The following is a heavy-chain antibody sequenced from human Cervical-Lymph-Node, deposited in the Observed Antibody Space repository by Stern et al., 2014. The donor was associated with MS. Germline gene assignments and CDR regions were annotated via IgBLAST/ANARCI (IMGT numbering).Heavy chain of an antibody. CDR3: AHRTAGPFDY. CDR2: IYWDDQK. J-gene: IGHJ4*02. Sequence: QVTLRESGPALVKPTQTLTLTCTFSGFSLSTSGLGVGWIRQPPGEALEGLAYIYWDDQKRYSPSLKSRLTITKDTSKNQVVLTLTNVDPVDTATYYCAHRTAGPFDYWGQGTLVTVSS. V-gene: IGHV2-5*02. CDR1: GFSLSTSGLG.